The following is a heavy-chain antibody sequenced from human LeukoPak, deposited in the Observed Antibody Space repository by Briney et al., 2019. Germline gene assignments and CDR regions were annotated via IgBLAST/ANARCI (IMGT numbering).Heavy chain of an antibody. Sequence: ASVKVSCKASGYTFTSYYMHWVRQAPGQGLEWMGIINPSGGSTSYAQKFQGRVTMTRDMSTSTVYMELSSLRSEDTAVYYCARGITLWWPTDAFDIWGQGTMVTVSS. CDR1: GYTFTSYY. J-gene: IGHJ3*02. CDR3: ARGITLWWPTDAFDI. CDR2: INPSGGST. V-gene: IGHV1-46*01. D-gene: IGHD2-21*01.